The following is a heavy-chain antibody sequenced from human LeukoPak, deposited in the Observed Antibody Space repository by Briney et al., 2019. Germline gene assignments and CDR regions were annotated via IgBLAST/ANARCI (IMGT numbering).Heavy chain of an antibody. CDR3: AREFGAYYYDSSGYKGLFDY. V-gene: IGHV4-31*03. J-gene: IGHJ4*02. D-gene: IGHD3-22*01. CDR2: IYYSGST. Sequence: SETLSLTCTVSGGSISSGGYYWSWIRQHPGKGLEWIGYIYYSGSTYYNPSLKSRVTISVDTSKNQFSLKLSSVTAADTAVYYCAREFGAYYYDSSGYKGLFDYWGQGTLVTVSS. CDR1: GGSISSGGYY.